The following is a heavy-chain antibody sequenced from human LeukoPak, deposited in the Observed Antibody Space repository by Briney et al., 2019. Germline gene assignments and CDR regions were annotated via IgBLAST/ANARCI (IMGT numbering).Heavy chain of an antibody. J-gene: IGHJ5*02. D-gene: IGHD6-6*01. CDR2: INPNSGGT. CDR1: GYTFTGYY. V-gene: IGHV1-2*02. CDR3: ARGSKGRSSESWFDP. Sequence: ASVKVSCKASGYTFTGYYMHWVRQAPGQGLEWMGWINPNSGGTNYAQKFQGRVTMTRDTSISTAYMELSRLRSDDTAVYYCARGSKGRSSESWFDPWGQGTLVTVSS.